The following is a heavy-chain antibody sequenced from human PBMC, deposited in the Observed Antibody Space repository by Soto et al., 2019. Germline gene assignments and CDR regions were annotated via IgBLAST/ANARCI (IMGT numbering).Heavy chain of an antibody. J-gene: IGHJ3*02. CDR3: ASRKITSDAFDI. V-gene: IGHV5-51*01. CDR2: IYPRDSDT. CDR1: GDSFTIYW. Sequence: GESLKISCKGSGDSFTIYWIGWVRQMPGKGLEWMGIIYPRDSDTRYRPSFQGQVTISADKSISTAYLQWSSLKASDSAVYYCASRKITSDAFDIWGQGTMVTVS.